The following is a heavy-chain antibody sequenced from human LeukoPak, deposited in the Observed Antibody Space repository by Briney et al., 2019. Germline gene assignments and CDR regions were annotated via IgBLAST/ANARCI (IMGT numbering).Heavy chain of an antibody. J-gene: IGHJ4*02. CDR2: INSDGSST. CDR3: ATGGAWYYDY. D-gene: IGHD3-16*01. Sequence: GGSLRLSCAASGFTFSSYWMHWVRQAPGKGLVWVSRINSDGSSTIYVDSVKGRFTISRDNAKNTVDLQMNSRGVEDTAVYYCATGGAWYYDYWGQGTVVTVSS. V-gene: IGHV3-74*01. CDR1: GFTFSSYW.